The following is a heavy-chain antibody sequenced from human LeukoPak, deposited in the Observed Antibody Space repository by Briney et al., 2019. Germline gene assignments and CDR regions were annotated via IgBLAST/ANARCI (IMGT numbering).Heavy chain of an antibody. Sequence: TGGSLRLSCAASGFTFSSYWMSWVRQAPGKGLEWVANIKQDGSEKYYVDSVKGRFTISRDNAKNSLYLQMNSLRAEDTAVYYCARDDCSSISCYHNWFDPWGLGTLVTVSS. CDR1: GFTFSSYW. D-gene: IGHD2-2*01. CDR2: IKQDGSEK. CDR3: ARDDCSSISCYHNWFDP. V-gene: IGHV3-7*01. J-gene: IGHJ5*02.